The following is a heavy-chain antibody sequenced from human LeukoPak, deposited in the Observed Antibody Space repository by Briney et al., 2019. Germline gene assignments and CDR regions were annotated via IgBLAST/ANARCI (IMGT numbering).Heavy chain of an antibody. V-gene: IGHV3-30*02. D-gene: IGHD1-26*01. CDR3: VTAVSGSFPT. Sequence: GGSLRLSCAASGFTFSSYGMHWVRQAPGKGLEWVSFIRYDGSNEYYADSVRGRFTISRDNSKNTLYLQMNSLKNEDTAVYYCVTAVSGSFPTWGQGTLVTVSS. CDR1: GFTFSSYG. CDR2: IRYDGSNE. J-gene: IGHJ4*02.